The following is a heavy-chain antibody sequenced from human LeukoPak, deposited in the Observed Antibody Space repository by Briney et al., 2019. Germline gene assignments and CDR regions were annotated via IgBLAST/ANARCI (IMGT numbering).Heavy chain of an antibody. Sequence: PGGSLRLSCAASGFTVSNNYVSWVRQAPGKGLEWVSVIYSGGTTYYADSVKGRFTISRDNSKNTLYLQMNSLGAEDTAVYYCARHPPEYGSPHYLDVWGQGTTVTVSS. CDR3: ARHPPEYGSPHYLDV. CDR2: IYSGGTT. J-gene: IGHJ6*02. D-gene: IGHD6-6*01. V-gene: IGHV3-66*04. CDR1: GFTVSNNY.